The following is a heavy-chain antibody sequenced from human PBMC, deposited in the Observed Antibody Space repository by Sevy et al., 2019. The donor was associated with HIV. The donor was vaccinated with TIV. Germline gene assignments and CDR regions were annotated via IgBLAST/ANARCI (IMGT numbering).Heavy chain of an antibody. CDR3: VRGPNCGVGGCQQISPYCLDV. D-gene: IGHD2-21*01. V-gene: IGHV3-72*01. CDR2: IRNRPNSYTT. J-gene: IGHJ6*03. CDR1: GFTFSDHY. Sequence: GGSLRLSCAASGFTFSDHYVDWVRQAPGKGLEWIGRIRNRPNSYTTEYAASVEGRFTISRDDSRNSLYLQMNSLKTEDSAVYYCVRGPNCGVGGCQQISPYCLDVWGKGATVTASS.